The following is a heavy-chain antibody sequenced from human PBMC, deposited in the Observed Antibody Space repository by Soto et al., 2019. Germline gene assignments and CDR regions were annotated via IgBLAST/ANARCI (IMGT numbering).Heavy chain of an antibody. D-gene: IGHD2-15*01. CDR3: SHRRSYCSGGSCYSGFYY. CDR1: GFSLSTSGVG. J-gene: IGHJ4*02. CDR2: IYWDDDK. V-gene: IGHV2-5*02. Sequence: QITLKESGPTLVKPTQTLTLTCTFSGFSLSTSGVGVGWIRQPPGKALDWLALIYWDDDKRYSPSLKSRLTITKDTSKIQVVLTMTIMDPVDTATYYCSHRRSYCSGGSCYSGFYYWGQGTLVSVSS.